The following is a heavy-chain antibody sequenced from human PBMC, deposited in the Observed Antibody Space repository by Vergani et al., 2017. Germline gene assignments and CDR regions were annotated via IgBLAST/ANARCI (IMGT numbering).Heavy chain of an antibody. Sequence: QLQLQESGPGLVKPSETLSLIFTVSCGSIYPSSSFWGWIRQSPGKGLEWIGSINYVGRTYYIPSLQSRATVFVDTSKNHFSLNLTSGTAADTAVYYCARGRRDNWYFDLWGRGTLVTVSS. CDR3: ARGRRDNWYFDL. J-gene: IGHJ2*01. V-gene: IGHV4-39*02. CDR2: INYVGRT. CDR1: CGSIYPSSSF. D-gene: IGHD3-10*01.